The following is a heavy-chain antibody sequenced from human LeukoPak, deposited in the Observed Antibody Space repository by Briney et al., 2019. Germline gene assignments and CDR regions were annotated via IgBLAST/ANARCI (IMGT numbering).Heavy chain of an antibody. CDR1: GGTFSSYA. D-gene: IGHD3-22*01. V-gene: IGHV1-69*01. CDR3: ARDYYYDSSGYFDY. CDR2: IIPIFGTA. Sequence: RASVKVSCKASGGTFSSYAISWVRQAPGQGLEWMGGIIPIFGTANYAQKFQGRVTITADESTSTAYMELSSLRSEDTAVYYCARDYYYDSSGYFDYWGQGTLVTVSS. J-gene: IGHJ4*02.